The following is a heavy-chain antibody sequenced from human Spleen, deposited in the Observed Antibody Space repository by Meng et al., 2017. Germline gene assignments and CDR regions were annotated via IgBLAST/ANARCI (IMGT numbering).Heavy chain of an antibody. D-gene: IGHD5-18*01. CDR1: GGSISSGGYY. J-gene: IGHJ5*02. CDR3: ARDLSGYGWFDP. V-gene: IGHV4-31*01. Sequence: VPPPESGPGLVKPSQTLSLTCTVSGGSISSGGYYWSWIRQHPGKGLEWIGYFYYSGSTYYNPSLKSLVTISLDTSKNQFSLKLSSVTAADTAVYYCARDLSGYGWFDPWGQGTLVTVSS. CDR2: FYYSGST.